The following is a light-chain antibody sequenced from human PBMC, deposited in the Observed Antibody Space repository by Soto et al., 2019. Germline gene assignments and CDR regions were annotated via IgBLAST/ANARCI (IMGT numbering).Light chain of an antibody. CDR2: EVN. Sequence: QSALTQPASVSGSPGQSITISCTGSSSDVGAYNYVTWYQQHPGKAPKLMIYEVNNRPLGVSNRFSGSKSGNTASLTISGLQAEDEADYYCGAYTSSSTLVFGGGTKLTVL. CDR1: SSDVGAYNY. CDR3: GAYTSSSTLV. J-gene: IGLJ3*02. V-gene: IGLV2-14*01.